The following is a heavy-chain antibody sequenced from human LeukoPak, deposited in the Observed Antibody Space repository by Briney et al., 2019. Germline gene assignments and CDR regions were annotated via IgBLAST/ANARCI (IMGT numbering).Heavy chain of an antibody. V-gene: IGHV3-66*02. Sequence: QPGGSLRLSCTASGFTFSAYAMMWVRQAPGKGLEWVSLIYSGGSTYYADSVKGRFSVSRDNSKNTVYLQMNSLRVEDTAVYYCARGDYYGSGSYYNPWGQGTLVTVSS. J-gene: IGHJ5*02. D-gene: IGHD3-10*01. CDR3: ARGDYYGSGSYYNP. CDR2: IYSGGST. CDR1: GFTFSAYA.